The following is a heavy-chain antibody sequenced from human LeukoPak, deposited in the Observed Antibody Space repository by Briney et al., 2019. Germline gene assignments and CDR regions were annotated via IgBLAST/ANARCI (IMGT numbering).Heavy chain of an antibody. CDR1: GGPISRGGYY. D-gene: IGHD1-7*01. Sequence: SETLSLTCTVSGGPISRGGYYWSWVRQLPGKGLEWIGYIFSSGSTSYNPSLRSRVTVSFDTSKNRFFLNLSSVTAADTVVYYCAREAWAGTLSGWFDPWGQGTLVTVSS. CDR3: AREAWAGTLSGWFDP. V-gene: IGHV4-31*03. J-gene: IGHJ5*02. CDR2: IFSSGST.